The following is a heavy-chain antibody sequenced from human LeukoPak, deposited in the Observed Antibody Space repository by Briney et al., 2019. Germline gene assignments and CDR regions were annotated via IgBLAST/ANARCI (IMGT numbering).Heavy chain of an antibody. J-gene: IGHJ3*02. D-gene: IGHD2-2*01. CDR2: INPSGGST. CDR3: ARDLSGYCSSTSCYEMGAFDI. Sequence: ASVKVSCKASGYTFTSYYMHWVRQAPGQGLEWMGIINPSGGSTSYAQKFQGRVTMTRDTSTSTVYMELSSLRSEDTAVYYCARDLSGYCSSTSCYEMGAFDIWGQGTMVTVSS. V-gene: IGHV1-46*01. CDR1: GYTFTSYY.